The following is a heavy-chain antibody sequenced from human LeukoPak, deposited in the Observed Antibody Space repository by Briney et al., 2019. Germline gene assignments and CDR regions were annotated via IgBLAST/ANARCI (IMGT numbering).Heavy chain of an antibody. CDR3: ARDRESNWYPYLDA. CDR1: GFTFTNYL. CDR2: IKEDGSAK. V-gene: IGHV3-7*01. Sequence: HSGGPLRLSCAPSGFTFTNYLISWVRQAPGKGLEWVANIKEDGSAKWYVDSVRGRFTISRDNAKNSLYLQMDSLRAEDTAVYYCARDRESNWYPYLDAWGQGTLVTVSS. D-gene: IGHD6-13*01. J-gene: IGHJ5*02.